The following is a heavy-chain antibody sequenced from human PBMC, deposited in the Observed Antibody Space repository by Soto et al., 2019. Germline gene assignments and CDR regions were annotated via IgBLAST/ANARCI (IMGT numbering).Heavy chain of an antibody. CDR2: IIPIFGTA. J-gene: IGHJ6*02. V-gene: IGHV1-69*01. CDR1: GGTFRSYA. Sequence: QVQLVQSGAEVKKPGSSVKVSCKAAGGTFRSYAISWVRQAPGQGLEWMGGIIPIFGTANYAQKFQGRVTITADESTSTAYMELSSLRSEDTAVYYCAREGPEGGRSSAYYYYGMDVWGQGTKVTVSS. D-gene: IGHD1-26*01. CDR3: AREGPEGGRSSAYYYYGMDV.